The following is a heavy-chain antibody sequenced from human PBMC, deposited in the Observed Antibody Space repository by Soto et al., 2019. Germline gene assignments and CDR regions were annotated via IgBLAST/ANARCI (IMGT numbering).Heavy chain of an antibody. CDR1: GGSISGYH. CDR3: ARDFSGSSSWYGEDYYYYGMDV. V-gene: IGHV4-59*01. CDR2: IYYSGST. D-gene: IGHD6-13*01. Sequence: PSESLYITCTVSGGSISGYHWSWIRQPPGKGLEWIGYIYYSGSTNYNPSLKSRVTISVDTSKNQFSLKLSSVTAADTAVYYCARDFSGSSSWYGEDYYYYGMDVWGQGTTVTVSS. J-gene: IGHJ6*02.